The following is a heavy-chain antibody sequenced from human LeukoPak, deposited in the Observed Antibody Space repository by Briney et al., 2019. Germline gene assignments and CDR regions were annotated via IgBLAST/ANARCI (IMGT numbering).Heavy chain of an antibody. CDR1: GGAFSGYA. CDR3: ARSGIAAAGYFDY. Sequence: SVKVSCKASGGAFSGYAISWVRQAPGQGLEWMGGIIPIFGTANYAQKFQGRVTITADESTSTAYMELSSLRSEDTAVYYCARSGIAAAGYFDYWGQGTLVTVSS. CDR2: IIPIFGTA. D-gene: IGHD6-13*01. V-gene: IGHV1-69*13. J-gene: IGHJ4*02.